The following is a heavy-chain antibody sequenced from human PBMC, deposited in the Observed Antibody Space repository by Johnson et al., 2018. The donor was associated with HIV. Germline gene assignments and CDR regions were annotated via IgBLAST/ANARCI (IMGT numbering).Heavy chain of an antibody. CDR1: GITFSSYG. V-gene: IGHV3-33*01. J-gene: IGHJ3*02. Sequence: QVQLVESGGGVVQPGRSLRLSCEASGITFSSYGMNWVRQAPGKGLELVAVIWYDGSNKYYADSVKGRFTISRDNSKNTLYVQMGSLRAEDMAVYYCAREVYSNFDFDAFDIWGQGTMVTVSS. CDR2: IWYDGSNK. CDR3: AREVYSNFDFDAFDI. D-gene: IGHD6-13*01.